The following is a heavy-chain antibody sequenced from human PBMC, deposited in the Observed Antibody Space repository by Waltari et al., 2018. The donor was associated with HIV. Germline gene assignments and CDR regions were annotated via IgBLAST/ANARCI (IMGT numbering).Heavy chain of an antibody. CDR3: AHRWITAYDSSGYIDAFDI. CDR1: GFSLSTRGVG. Sequence: QITLKESGPTLVKPTQTLTLTCTFSGFSLSTRGVGVGWIRQPPGKALEWLALIYWDDDKRYSPSLKSRLTITKDTSKNQVVLTMTNMDPVDTATYYCAHRWITAYDSSGYIDAFDIWGQGTMVTVSS. V-gene: IGHV2-5*02. D-gene: IGHD3-22*01. J-gene: IGHJ3*02. CDR2: IYWDDDK.